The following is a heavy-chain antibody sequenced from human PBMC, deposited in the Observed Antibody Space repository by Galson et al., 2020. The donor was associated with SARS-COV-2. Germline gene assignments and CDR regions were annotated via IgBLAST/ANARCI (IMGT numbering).Heavy chain of an antibody. CDR2: IWYDGSNK. V-gene: IGHV3-33*01. J-gene: IGHJ3*02. CDR3: ARDVPPMIQPQDAFDI. Sequence: QLGESLKISCAASGFTFSSYGMHWVRQAPGKGLEWVAVIWYDGSNKYYADSVKGRFTISRDNSKNTLYLQMNSLRAEDTAVYYCARDVPPMIQPQDAFDIWGQGTMVTVSS. CDR1: GFTFSSYG. D-gene: IGHD3-22*01.